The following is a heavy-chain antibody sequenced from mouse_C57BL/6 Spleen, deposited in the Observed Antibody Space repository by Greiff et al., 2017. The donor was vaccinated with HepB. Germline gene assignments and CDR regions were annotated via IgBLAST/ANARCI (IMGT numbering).Heavy chain of an antibody. Sequence: QVQLKESGPELVKPGASVKISCKASGYAFSSSWMNWVKQRPGKGLEWIGRIYPGDGDTNYNGKFKGKATLTADKSTSTAYMQLSSLTSEDSAVYFCARDSYYGSSYGYFDVWGTGTTVTVSS. CDR2: IYPGDGDT. V-gene: IGHV1-82*01. J-gene: IGHJ1*03. CDR3: ARDSYYGSSYGYFDV. D-gene: IGHD1-1*01. CDR1: GYAFSSSW.